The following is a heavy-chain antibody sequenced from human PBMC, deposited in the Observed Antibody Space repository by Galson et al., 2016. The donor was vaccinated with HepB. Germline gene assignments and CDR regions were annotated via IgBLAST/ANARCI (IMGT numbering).Heavy chain of an antibody. CDR2: ISGSGGST. Sequence: SLRLSCAASGFSFSSYAMSWVRQAPGKGLDWVSAISGSGGSTYYADSVKGRFTISRDNPKNTLYLQMYSLRTENTAVYYCAKGRGDYVDYGYFDYWGQGTLVTVSS. D-gene: IGHD4-17*01. CDR3: AKGRGDYVDYGYFDY. V-gene: IGHV3-23*01. CDR1: GFSFSSYA. J-gene: IGHJ4*02.